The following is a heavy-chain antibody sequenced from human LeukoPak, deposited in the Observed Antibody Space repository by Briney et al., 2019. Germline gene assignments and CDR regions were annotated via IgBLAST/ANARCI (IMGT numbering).Heavy chain of an antibody. J-gene: IGHJ4*02. CDR1: GFTFNDHA. CDR2: ISAGGDNT. CDR3: AASSSSKQPPFDY. Sequence: GGSLRLSCAASGFTFNDHAMSWVRQTPGKGLESVSSISAGGDNTHYADSVKGRFITSRDNSKNTLYLQMNSLRAEDTAVYYCAASSSSKQPPFDYWGQGTLVTVSS. D-gene: IGHD2-2*01. V-gene: IGHV3-23*01.